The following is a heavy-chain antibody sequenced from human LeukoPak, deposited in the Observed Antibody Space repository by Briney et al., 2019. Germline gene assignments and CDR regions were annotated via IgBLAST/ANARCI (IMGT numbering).Heavy chain of an antibody. CDR3: ARHPSGNSNSWSDY. CDR2: IYPGDSDT. CDR1: GYTFTNYW. J-gene: IGHJ4*02. V-gene: IGHV5-51*01. D-gene: IGHD2/OR15-2a*01. Sequence: GESLKTSCKGSGYTFTNYWIAWERQMPGKGLERMGIIYPGDSDTRYSPSFHGQVTLSVDKSISTAYLQWSSLKASDAAMYYCARHPSGNSNSWSDYWGQGTLVTVSS.